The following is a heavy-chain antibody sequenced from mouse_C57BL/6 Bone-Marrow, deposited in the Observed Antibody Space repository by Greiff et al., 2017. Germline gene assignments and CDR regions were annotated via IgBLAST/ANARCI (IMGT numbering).Heavy chain of an antibody. V-gene: IGHV5-17*01. J-gene: IGHJ2*01. CDR2: ISSGSSTI. CDR3: ARGVVAHFDY. CDR1: GFTFSDYG. Sequence: EVQVVESGGGLVKPGGSLKLSCAASGFTFSDYGMHWVRQAPEKGLEWVAYISSGSSTIYYADTVKGRFTSSRDNAKNTLFLQMTSLRSEDTAMYYCARGVVAHFDYWGQGTTLTVSS. D-gene: IGHD1-1*01.